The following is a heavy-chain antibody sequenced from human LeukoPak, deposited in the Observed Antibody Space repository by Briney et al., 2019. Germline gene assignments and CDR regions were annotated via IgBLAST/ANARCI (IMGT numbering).Heavy chain of an antibody. CDR3: MRGPTWFDP. CDR1: RGSISSYY. Sequence: SETLSLTCTVSRGSISSYYWSWIRQPAGRGLEWIGRIYTIGGTTYNPSLKSRVTMSVDTSKNQFSLKLSSVTAADTAVYYCMRGPTWFDPWGQGTLVTVSS. D-gene: IGHD1-26*01. CDR2: IYTIGGT. J-gene: IGHJ5*02. V-gene: IGHV4-4*07.